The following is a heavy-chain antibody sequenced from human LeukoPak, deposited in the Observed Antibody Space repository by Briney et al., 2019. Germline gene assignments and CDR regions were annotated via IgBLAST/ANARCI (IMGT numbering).Heavy chain of an antibody. CDR2: LYHSGSA. CDR1: GGSFSGYY. V-gene: IGHV4-34*01. Sequence: SETLSLTCAVYGGSFSGYYWSWIRQPPGKGLEWIGFLYHSGSAYYNPSLKSRVTISLYTSTNQFSLKLTSVTAADTAVYYCAREIYGDSTDYWGQGTLVTVSS. J-gene: IGHJ4*02. D-gene: IGHD4-17*01. CDR3: AREIYGDSTDY.